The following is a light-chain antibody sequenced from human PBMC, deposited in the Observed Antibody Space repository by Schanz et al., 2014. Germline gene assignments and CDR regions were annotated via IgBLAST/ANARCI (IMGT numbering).Light chain of an antibody. Sequence: EIAMTQSPATLSVSPGERATLSCRASQSVSSNLAWYQQKPGQAPRLLIYGTSSRATGIPERFSGSGSGTDFTLTISRLEPEDFAVYYCQQCGSSRWTFGQGTKVEIK. CDR3: QQCGSSRWT. CDR1: QSVSSN. J-gene: IGKJ1*01. CDR2: GTS. V-gene: IGKV3-20*01.